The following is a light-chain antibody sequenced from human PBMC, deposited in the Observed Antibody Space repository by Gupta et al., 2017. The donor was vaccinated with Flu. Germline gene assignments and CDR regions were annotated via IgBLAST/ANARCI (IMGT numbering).Light chain of an antibody. CDR1: SSDIGTYNY. V-gene: IGLV2-14*01. CDR3: SSYTSTTTLV. J-gene: IGLJ1*01. CDR2: EVN. Sequence: QSALAPPASVSGSPGQSITISCTGTSSDIGTYNYVSWYQQHPGKAPELMIYEVNNRPSGVSNRFSGSKSGNTASLTISGLQAEDEADYYCSSYTSTTTLVFGSGTKVTVL.